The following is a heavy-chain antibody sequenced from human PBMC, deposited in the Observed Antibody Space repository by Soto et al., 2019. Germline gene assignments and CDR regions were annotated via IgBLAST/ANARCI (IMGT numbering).Heavy chain of an antibody. CDR2: ISYHGSDQ. V-gene: IGHV3-30*18. Sequence: QVQLVESGGGVVQPGRSLRLSCAASGFTFRSYGMHWVRQAPGKGLEWVAVISYHGSDQFYADSVKGRYSISRDNSKNTVHLQMNSLRAEDTAVYYCAKEVRFNYDSRGVDGFDIWGQGTVVTVSS. CDR1: GFTFRSYG. D-gene: IGHD3-22*01. J-gene: IGHJ3*02. CDR3: AKEVRFNYDSRGVDGFDI.